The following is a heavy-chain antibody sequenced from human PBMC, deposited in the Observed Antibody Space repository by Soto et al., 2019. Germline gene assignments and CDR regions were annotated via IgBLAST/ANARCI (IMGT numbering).Heavy chain of an antibody. CDR3: EHSPLLGGWSKWFDP. J-gene: IGHJ5*02. D-gene: IGHD5-12*01. CDR1: GFSLSTSGVG. V-gene: IGHV2-5*01. Sequence: SGPTLVNPTQTLTLTCTFSGFSLSTSGVGVGWIRQPPGKALEWLALIYWNDDKRYSPSLKSRLTITKDTSKNQVVLTMTNMEPVDPAKYYCEHSPLLGGWSKWFDPWGPGTMVTVSS. CDR2: IYWNDDK.